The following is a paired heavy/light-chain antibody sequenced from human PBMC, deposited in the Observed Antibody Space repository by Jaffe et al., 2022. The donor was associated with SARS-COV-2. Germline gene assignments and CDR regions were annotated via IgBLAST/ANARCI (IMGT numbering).Heavy chain of an antibody. Sequence: QVQLQESGPGLVKPSQTLSLTCSVSGGSISSGDYYWTWIRQPAGRGLEWIGRIHTSGSTNYNPSLESRVTISGHTSKNQFSLRLNSVTAADTAVYYCARLPRGTRRTSDYWGQGILVTVSS. CDR3: ARLPRGTRRTSDY. D-gene: IGHD1-26*01. V-gene: IGHV4-61*02. CDR2: IHTSGST. J-gene: IGHJ4*02. CDR1: GGSISSGDYY.
Light chain of an antibody. CDR3: QHSDNLRVT. J-gene: IGKJ3*01. CDR2: DAS. Sequence: DIQMTQSPSSLSASVGDRVTITCQASQDITYYLNWYQQKPGKAPNLLIYDASNLETGVPSRFSGGGSGTDFYVTINSLQPEDIATYFCQHSDNLRVTFGPGTTVNIK. CDR1: QDITYY. V-gene: IGKV1-33*01.